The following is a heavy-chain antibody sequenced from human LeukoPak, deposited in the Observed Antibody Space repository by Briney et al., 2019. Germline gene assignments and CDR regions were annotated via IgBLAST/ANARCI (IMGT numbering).Heavy chain of an antibody. CDR1: GYTFTSYG. CDR2: INPNSGGT. Sequence: ASVKVSCKASGYTFTSYGISWVRQAPGQGLEWMGWINPNSGGTNYAQKFQGRVTMTRDTSISTAYMELSRLRSDDTAVYCCARGYCSSTSCYQLDYWGQGTLVTVSS. V-gene: IGHV1-2*02. J-gene: IGHJ4*02. CDR3: ARGYCSSTSCYQLDY. D-gene: IGHD2-2*01.